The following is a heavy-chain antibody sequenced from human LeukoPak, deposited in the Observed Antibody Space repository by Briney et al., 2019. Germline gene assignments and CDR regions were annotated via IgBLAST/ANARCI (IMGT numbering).Heavy chain of an antibody. CDR3: ARDVEMAH. CDR2: ISYDGSNK. Sequence: SGGSLRFSCAASGFTFSSYAMHWVRQAPGKGLEWVAVISYDGSNKYYADSVKGRFTISRDNSKNTLYLQMNSLRAEDTAVYYCARDVEMAHWGQGTLVTVSS. CDR1: GFTFSSYA. V-gene: IGHV3-30-3*01. D-gene: IGHD5-24*01. J-gene: IGHJ4*02.